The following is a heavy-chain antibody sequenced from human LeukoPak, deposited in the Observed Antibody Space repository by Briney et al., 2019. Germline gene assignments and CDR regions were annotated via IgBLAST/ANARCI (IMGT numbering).Heavy chain of an antibody. J-gene: IGHJ5*02. Sequence: SETLSLTCAVYGESFSGHYWSWIRLPPGKGLEWIGEINHSGSTNYNPSLKSRVTISVDTSKNQFSLKLSSVTAADTAVYYCARHGSSSWSDWFDPWGQGTLVTVSS. V-gene: IGHV4-34*01. D-gene: IGHD6-13*01. CDR1: GESFSGHY. CDR2: INHSGST. CDR3: ARHGSSSWSDWFDP.